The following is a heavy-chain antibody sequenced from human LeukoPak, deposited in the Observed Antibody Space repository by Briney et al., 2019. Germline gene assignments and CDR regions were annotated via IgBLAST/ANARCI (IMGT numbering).Heavy chain of an antibody. CDR1: GYTFTSYY. Sequence: ASVKVSCKASGYTFTSYYMHWVRQAPGQGLEWMGIINPSGGSTSYAQKFQGKVTMTRDTSTSTVSMELSSLRSEDPAVYYCARDTSPRGGSYRYFDYWGQGTLVIVSS. CDR2: INPSGGST. V-gene: IGHV1-46*01. D-gene: IGHD3-16*02. J-gene: IGHJ4*02. CDR3: ARDTSPRGGSYRYFDY.